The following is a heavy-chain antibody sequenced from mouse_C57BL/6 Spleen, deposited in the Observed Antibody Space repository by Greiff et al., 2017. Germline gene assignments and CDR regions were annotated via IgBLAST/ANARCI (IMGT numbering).Heavy chain of an antibody. CDR3: ARHHPSYDEDAMDY. J-gene: IGHJ4*01. V-gene: IGHV5-9*01. CDR1: GFTFSSYT. D-gene: IGHD2-12*01. CDR2: ISGGGGNT. Sequence: EVQRVESGGGLVKPGGSLKLSCAASGFTFSSYTMSWVRQTPEKRLEWVATISGGGGNTYYPDSVKGRFTISRDNAKNTLYLQMSSLRSEDTALYYCARHHPSYDEDAMDYWGQGTSVTVSS.